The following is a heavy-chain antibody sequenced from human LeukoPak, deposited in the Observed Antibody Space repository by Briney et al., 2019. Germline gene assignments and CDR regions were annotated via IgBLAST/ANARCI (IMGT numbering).Heavy chain of an antibody. J-gene: IGHJ4*02. D-gene: IGHD1-26*01. CDR1: GFTFGNEA. CDR3: AKAESGSYNHFDY. V-gene: IGHV3-23*01. Sequence: GGSLRLSWAAPGFTFGNEARSWFGQAPGRGLGWVSSISAGGGTTYYADSVKGRFTISRDNSNNTLFVQMNSLRAEDTAIYYCAKAESGSYNHFDYWGQGTLVTVSS. CDR2: ISAGGGTT.